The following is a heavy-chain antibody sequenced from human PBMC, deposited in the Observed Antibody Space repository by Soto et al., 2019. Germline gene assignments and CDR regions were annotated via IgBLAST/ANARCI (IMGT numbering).Heavy chain of an antibody. V-gene: IGHV3-30-3*01. Sequence: GGSLRLSCAASGFTFSSYAMHWVRQAPGKGLEWVAVISYDGSNKYYADSVKGRFTISRDNSKNTLYLQMNSLRAEDTAVYYCARHPQTEFHSSGFNLNYWCQGNLVTVSS. D-gene: IGHD3-22*01. J-gene: IGHJ4*02. CDR3: ARHPQTEFHSSGFNLNY. CDR2: ISYDGSNK. CDR1: GFTFSSYA.